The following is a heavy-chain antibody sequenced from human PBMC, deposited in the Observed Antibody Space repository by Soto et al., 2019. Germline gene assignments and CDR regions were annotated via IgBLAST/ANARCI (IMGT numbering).Heavy chain of an antibody. Sequence: AASVKASCKASGYTFTSYAMHWVRHAPGQRLEWMGWINAGNGNTKYSQKFQGRVTITRDTSASTAYMELSSLRSEDTAVYYCARSCISIFGVVTVLFDYRGQGSLVIVSS. D-gene: IGHD3-3*01. CDR1: GYTFTSYA. CDR2: INAGNGNT. V-gene: IGHV1-3*01. CDR3: ARSCISIFGVVTVLFDY. J-gene: IGHJ4*02.